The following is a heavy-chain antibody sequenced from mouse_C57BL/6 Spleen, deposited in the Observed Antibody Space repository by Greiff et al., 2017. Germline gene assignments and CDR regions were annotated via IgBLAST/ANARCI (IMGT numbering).Heavy chain of an antibody. CDR2: INPNNGGT. CDR1: GYTFTDYY. CDR3: ARRGSLGAWFAY. J-gene: IGHJ3*01. Sequence: EVQLQQSVPELVKPGASVKISCKASGYTFTDYYMNWVKQSHGKSLEWIGDINPNNGGTSYNQKFKGKATLTVDKSSSTAYMELRSLTSEDSAVYYCARRGSLGAWFAYWGQGTLVTVSA. D-gene: IGHD2-10*02. V-gene: IGHV1-26*01.